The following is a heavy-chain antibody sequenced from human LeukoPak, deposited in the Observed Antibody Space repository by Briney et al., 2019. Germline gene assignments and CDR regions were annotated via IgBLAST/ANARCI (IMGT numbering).Heavy chain of an antibody. D-gene: IGHD5-18*01. CDR3: ARGRPKDGYSYGPDY. Sequence: GASVKVSCKASGYTFTGYYMHWVRQAPGQGLEWMGWINPNSGGTNYAQKFQGRVTMTRDTSISTAYMELSRLRSDDTAVYYCARGRPKDGYSYGPDYWGQGTLVTVSS. J-gene: IGHJ4*02. CDR1: GYTFTGYY. CDR2: INPNSGGT. V-gene: IGHV1-2*02.